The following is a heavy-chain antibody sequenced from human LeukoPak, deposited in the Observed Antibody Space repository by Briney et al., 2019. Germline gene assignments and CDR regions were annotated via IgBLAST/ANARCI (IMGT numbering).Heavy chain of an antibody. CDR2: IYSGGST. J-gene: IGHJ4*02. V-gene: IGHV3-66*01. D-gene: IGHD4-17*01. Sequence: GGSLRLSCAASGFTVSSNYMSWVRQAPGKGLEWVSVIYSGGSTYYADSVKGRFTISRDNSKSTLYLQMNSLRAEDTAVYYCAREMVYGNYFDYWGQGTLVTVSS. CDR1: GFTVSSNY. CDR3: AREMVYGNYFDY.